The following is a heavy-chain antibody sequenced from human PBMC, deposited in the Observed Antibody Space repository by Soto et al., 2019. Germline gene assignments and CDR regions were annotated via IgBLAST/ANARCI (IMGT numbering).Heavy chain of an antibody. CDR1: GFTFSSYG. CDR2: IRYDGSNK. D-gene: IGHD3-22*01. CDR3: ARESSYYYDK. V-gene: IGHV3-33*01. J-gene: IGHJ4*02. Sequence: PGGSLRLSCAASGFTFSSYGMHWVRQAPGKGLEWVAVIRYDGSNKYYADSVKGRFTISRDNSKNTLYLQMNSLRAEDTAVYYCARESSYYYDKWSQGTLVTVSS.